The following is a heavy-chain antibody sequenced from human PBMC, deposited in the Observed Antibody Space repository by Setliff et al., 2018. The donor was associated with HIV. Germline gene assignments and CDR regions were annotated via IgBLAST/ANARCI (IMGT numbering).Heavy chain of an antibody. V-gene: IGHV4-39*01. Sequence: PSETLSLTCSVSGDSLSTSSYLWGWVRQSPGKGLEWIGNIYYTGFTYYSPSLKSRVTISIDTSKSQFSLNLTSVTDSDTAVYYCTKEGRGDPGLATTRLDYWGQGKLVTVS. CDR1: GDSLSTSSYL. CDR3: TKEGRGDPGLATTRLDY. J-gene: IGHJ4*02. D-gene: IGHD1-1*01. CDR2: IYYTGFT.